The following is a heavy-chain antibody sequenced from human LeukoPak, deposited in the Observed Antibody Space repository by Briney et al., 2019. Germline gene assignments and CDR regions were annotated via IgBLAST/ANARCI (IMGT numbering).Heavy chain of an antibody. CDR2: INTNTGNP. CDR3: ARDGPGTYYYDSSGYYSQQLAEYFQH. Sequence: ASVKVSCKASGYTFTSYAMNWVRQAPGQGLEWMGWINTNTGNPTYAQGFTGRFVFSLDTSVSTAYLQISSLKAEDTAVYYCARDGPGTYYYDSSGYYSQQLAEYFQHWGQGTLVTVSS. V-gene: IGHV7-4-1*02. D-gene: IGHD3-22*01. CDR1: GYTFTSYA. J-gene: IGHJ1*01.